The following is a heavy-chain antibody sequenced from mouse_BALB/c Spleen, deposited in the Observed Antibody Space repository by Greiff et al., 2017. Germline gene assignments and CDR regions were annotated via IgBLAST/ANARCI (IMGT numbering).Heavy chain of an antibody. V-gene: IGHV1-18*01. Sequence: EVQLQQSGPELVKPGASVKIPCKASGYTFTDYNMDWVKQSHGKSLEWIGDINPNNGGTIYNQKFKGKATLTVDKSSSTAYMELRSLTSEDTAVYYCARKGNYSAWFAYWGQGTLVTVSA. J-gene: IGHJ3*01. CDR3: ARKGNYSAWFAY. D-gene: IGHD2-1*01. CDR1: GYTFTDYN. CDR2: INPNNGGT.